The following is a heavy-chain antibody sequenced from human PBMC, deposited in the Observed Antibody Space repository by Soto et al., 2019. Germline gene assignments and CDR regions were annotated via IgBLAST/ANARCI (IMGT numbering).Heavy chain of an antibody. CDR3: AKAHSSSWSYFDY. J-gene: IGHJ4*02. CDR1: GFTVSSNY. V-gene: IGHV3-23*01. Sequence: PGGSLRLSCAASGFTVSSNYMSWVRQAPGKGLEWVSAISGSGGSTYYADSVKGRFTISRDNSKNTRYLQMNSLRAEDTAVYYCAKAHSSSWSYFDYWGQGTLVTVSS. CDR2: ISGSGGST. D-gene: IGHD6-13*01.